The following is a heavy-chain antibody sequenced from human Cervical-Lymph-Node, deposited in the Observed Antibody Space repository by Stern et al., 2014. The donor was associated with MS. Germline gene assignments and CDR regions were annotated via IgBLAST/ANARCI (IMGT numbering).Heavy chain of an antibody. J-gene: IGHJ4*02. CDR1: GYSFTIYY. CDR2: IYPYDSDT. CDR3: ARHVQGFDY. Sequence: XXLVQSGAEVKKPGESLKISCKLSGYSFTIYYIALVRQMPGKGLEWMGVIYPYDSDTTYSPSFQGQVTISADKSITTAYLQWSSLRASDTAMYYCARHVQGFDYWGQXTLVTVSS. V-gene: IGHV5-51*01.